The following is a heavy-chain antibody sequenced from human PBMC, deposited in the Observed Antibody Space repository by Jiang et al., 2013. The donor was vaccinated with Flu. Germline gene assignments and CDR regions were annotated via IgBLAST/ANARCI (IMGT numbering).Heavy chain of an antibody. CDR1: GYTFTSYA. CDR3: ARVARGEYNWNSLVWIAFDI. CDR2: INAGNGNT. D-gene: IGHD1-7*01. Sequence: GAEVKKPGASVKVSCKASGYTFTSYAMHWVRQAPGQRLEWMGWINAGNGNTKYSQKFQGRVTITRDTSASTAYMELSSLRSEDTAVYYCARVARGEYNWNSLVWIAFDIWGQGTMVTVSS. V-gene: IGHV1-3*01. J-gene: IGHJ3*02.